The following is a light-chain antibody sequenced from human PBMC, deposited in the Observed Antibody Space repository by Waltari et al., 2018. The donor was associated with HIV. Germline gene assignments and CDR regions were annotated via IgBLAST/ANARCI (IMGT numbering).Light chain of an antibody. Sequence: DNVMTQSPDSLAVPLGVRARISCKSSQSVFYTSNNDDYLAWYQHKPGQPPKLLIYWAFIRESGVPERFSGSGSGTEFTLTISGVQSEDAAVYYCQQYFYSPQTFGQGTKVEI. CDR3: QQYFYSPQT. J-gene: IGKJ1*01. CDR1: QSVFYTSNNDDY. CDR2: WAF. V-gene: IGKV4-1*01.